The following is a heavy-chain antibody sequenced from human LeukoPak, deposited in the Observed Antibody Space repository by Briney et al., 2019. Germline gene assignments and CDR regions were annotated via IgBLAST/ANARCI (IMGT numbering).Heavy chain of an antibody. V-gene: IGHV3-20*04. CDR2: INWNGGST. J-gene: IGHJ3*02. CDR1: GFTFNDYG. Sequence: GGSLRLSXAASGFTFNDYGMSWVRQAPGKGLEWVSGINWNGGSTCYADSVKGQFTISRDNAKNSLYLQMNSLRAEDTALYYCARGEPAASAFDIWGQGTMVTVSS. CDR3: ARGEPAASAFDI. D-gene: IGHD2-2*01.